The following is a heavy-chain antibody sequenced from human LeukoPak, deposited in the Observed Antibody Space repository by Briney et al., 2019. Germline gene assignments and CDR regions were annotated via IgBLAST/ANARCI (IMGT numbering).Heavy chain of an antibody. CDR2: INPNSGGT. CDR1: GYTFTGYY. CDR3: ARDGGGSGSDAFDI. D-gene: IGHD3-22*01. Sequence: ASVKVSCKASGYTFTGYYMHWVRQAPGQGLEWMGWINPNSGGTNYAQKFQGRVTMTRDTSISTAYMELSSLRSEDTAVYYCARDGGGSGSDAFDIWGQGTMVTVSS. V-gene: IGHV1-2*02. J-gene: IGHJ3*02.